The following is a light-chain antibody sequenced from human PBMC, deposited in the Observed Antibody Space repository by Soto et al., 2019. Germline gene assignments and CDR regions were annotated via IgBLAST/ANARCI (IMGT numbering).Light chain of an antibody. J-gene: IGKJ4*01. V-gene: IGKV3-15*01. CDR3: QQYNVWPLT. CDR1: QSVSSN. Sequence: EIVMTQSPATLSVSPGERATLSCRASQSVSSNLAWYQQKPGQTPKLLIYVASTRATGIPARLSGSGSGTEFTLTISSLQSEDFAVYYCQQYNVWPLTFGGGTKVEIK. CDR2: VAS.